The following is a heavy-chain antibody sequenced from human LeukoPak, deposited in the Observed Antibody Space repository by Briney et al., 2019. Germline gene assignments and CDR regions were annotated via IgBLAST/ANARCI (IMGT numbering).Heavy chain of an antibody. D-gene: IGHD1-26*01. CDR2: XYPGDSDT. Sequence: GXXYPGDSDTRYSPSFQGQVTISADKSISTAYLQWSSLKASDTAMYYCARQVGATQNDAFDIWGQGTMVTVSS. J-gene: IGHJ3*02. V-gene: IGHV5-51*01. CDR3: ARQVGATQNDAFDI.